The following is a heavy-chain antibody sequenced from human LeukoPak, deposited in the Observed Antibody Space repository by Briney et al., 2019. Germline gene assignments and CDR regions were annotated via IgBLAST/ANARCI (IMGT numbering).Heavy chain of an antibody. Sequence: GGSLRLSCAASGFTFSSYAMHWVRQGPGKGLEWVAVISSDGSNKHYADSVKGRFTISRDNSKNTLYLQMNSLRAEDTAVYYCAPEMYYDYVWGSSPPDYWGQGTLVTVSS. D-gene: IGHD3-16*01. CDR2: ISSDGSNK. V-gene: IGHV3-30-3*01. J-gene: IGHJ4*02. CDR1: GFTFSSYA. CDR3: APEMYYDYVWGSSPPDY.